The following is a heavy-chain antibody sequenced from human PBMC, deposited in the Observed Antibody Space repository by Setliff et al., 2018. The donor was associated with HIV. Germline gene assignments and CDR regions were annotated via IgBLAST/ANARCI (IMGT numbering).Heavy chain of an antibody. Sequence: PSETLSLTCTVSGGSINISSYYWGWIRQPPGKGLEWIGSMYYSGSTYQNLSLKRRVTISVDMSKNQISLKLSSVTAADTAVYYCASLDGSESPYIYYYYMDVWGEGTAVTVSS. V-gene: IGHV4-39*01. J-gene: IGHJ6*03. D-gene: IGHD3-10*01. CDR2: MYYSGST. CDR1: GGSINISSYY. CDR3: ASLDGSESPYIYYYYMDV.